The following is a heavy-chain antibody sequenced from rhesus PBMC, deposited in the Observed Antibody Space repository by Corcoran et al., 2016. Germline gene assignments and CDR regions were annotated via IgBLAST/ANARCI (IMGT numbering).Heavy chain of an antibody. V-gene: IGHV4-73*01. CDR3: ARRVGVVMYSLDV. CDR2: IYGNSAST. D-gene: IGHD3-3*01. J-gene: IGHJ5-2*02. CDR1: GGSISGYYY. Sequence: QVKLQQWGEGLVKPSETLSLTCAVYGGSISGYYYWSWIRQPPGKGLEWIGFIYGNSASTTNTPTLRNRVTISKETTKNQFSRKLSVVTAADTAVYYCARRVGVVMYSLDVWGRGVLVTVSS.